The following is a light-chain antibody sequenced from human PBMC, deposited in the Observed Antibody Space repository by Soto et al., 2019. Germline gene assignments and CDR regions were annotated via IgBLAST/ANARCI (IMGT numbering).Light chain of an antibody. CDR1: QSVSSNY. Sequence: SVLTQSPGTLSLCPGERASRSCRSSQSVSSNYLAWYHQKPGQAPRLLXYGASTRATGIPDRFSGSGSGTDFTLTISRLEPEDSAVYYCQQYGSSPTWTFGQGTKVDIK. V-gene: IGKV3-20*01. CDR2: GAS. CDR3: QQYGSSPTWT. J-gene: IGKJ1*01.